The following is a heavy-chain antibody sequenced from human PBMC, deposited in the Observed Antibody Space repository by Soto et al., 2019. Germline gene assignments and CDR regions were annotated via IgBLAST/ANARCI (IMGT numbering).Heavy chain of an antibody. CDR2: ISKDGSSK. CDR1: GFIFSRYA. J-gene: IGHJ4*02. D-gene: IGHD3-10*01. CDR3: ARSRSGAVADSFDF. Sequence: GSLRLSCAASGFIFSRYAIHWVRQAPGKGLEWLAVISKDGSSKYYLDSVKGRFTISRDNSKNTVHLEMNSLRDEGTALYYCARSRSGAVADSFDFWGQGTLVTVST. V-gene: IGHV3-30*04.